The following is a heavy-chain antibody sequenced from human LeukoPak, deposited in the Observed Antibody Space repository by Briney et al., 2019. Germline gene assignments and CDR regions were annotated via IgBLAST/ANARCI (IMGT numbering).Heavy chain of an antibody. CDR3: ARHRNGDRYYYYYYMDV. CDR1: GGSFSGYY. Sequence: SETLSLTCAVYGGSFSGYYWSWIRQPPGKGLEWIGEINHSGSTNYNPSLKSRVTISVDTSKNQFSLKLSSVTAADTAVYYCARHRNGDRYYYYYYMDVWGKGTTVTISS. V-gene: IGHV4-34*01. D-gene: IGHD4-17*01. J-gene: IGHJ6*03. CDR2: INHSGST.